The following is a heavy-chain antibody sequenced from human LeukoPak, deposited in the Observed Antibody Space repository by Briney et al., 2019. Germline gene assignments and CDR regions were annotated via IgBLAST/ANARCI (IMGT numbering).Heavy chain of an antibody. CDR2: IYSGGST. D-gene: IGHD5-18*01. Sequence: GGSLRLSCAASGFTVSSNYMSWVRQAPGKGLEWVSVIYSGGSTYYADSVKGRFTISRDNSKNTLCLQMNSLRAEDTAVYYCAGANSYGYEGYDYWGQGTLVTVS. CDR1: GFTVSSNY. CDR3: AGANSYGYEGYDY. V-gene: IGHV3-66*01. J-gene: IGHJ4*02.